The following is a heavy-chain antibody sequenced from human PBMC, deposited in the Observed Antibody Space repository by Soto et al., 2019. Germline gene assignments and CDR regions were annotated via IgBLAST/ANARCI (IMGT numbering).Heavy chain of an antibody. CDR2: IYYSGST. Sequence: PSETLSLTCTVSGGSISSYYWSWIRQPPGKGLEWIGYIYYSGSTNYNPSLKSRVTISVDTSRNQFSLKLTSVTAADAALYYCARDFFDSSDYTTNWFDPWGQGTLVTVSP. CDR3: ARDFFDSSDYTTNWFDP. V-gene: IGHV4-59*08. CDR1: GGSISSYY. D-gene: IGHD3-22*01. J-gene: IGHJ5*02.